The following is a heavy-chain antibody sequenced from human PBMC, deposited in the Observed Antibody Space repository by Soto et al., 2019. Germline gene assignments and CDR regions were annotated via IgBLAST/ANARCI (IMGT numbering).Heavy chain of an antibody. Sequence: QITLKESGPTLVKPTQTLTLTCTFSGFSLSTSGVGVGWIRQPPGKALEWLALIYWNDDKRYSPSLKSRLTIPKDTSKNQVVLTMTNMDPVDTATYYFAHRRGGGNYDFFYGMDVWGQGTTVTVSS. CDR3: AHRRGGGNYDFFYGMDV. D-gene: IGHD3-10*01. CDR2: IYWNDDK. J-gene: IGHJ6*02. CDR1: GFSLSTSGVG. V-gene: IGHV2-5*01.